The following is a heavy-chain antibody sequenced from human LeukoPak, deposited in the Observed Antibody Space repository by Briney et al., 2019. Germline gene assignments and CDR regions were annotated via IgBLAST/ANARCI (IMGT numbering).Heavy chain of an antibody. J-gene: IGHJ4*02. CDR1: GYTFTSYG. D-gene: IGHD4-17*01. CDR2: ISAYNGNT. V-gene: IGHV1-18*01. Sequence: ASVKVSCKASGYTFTSYGISWVRQAPGQGLEWMGWISAYNGNTNYAHKLQGRVTMTTDTSTSTAYMELRSLRSDDTAVYYCARDFYGSGDYEPFDYWGQGTLVTVSS. CDR3: ARDFYGSGDYEPFDY.